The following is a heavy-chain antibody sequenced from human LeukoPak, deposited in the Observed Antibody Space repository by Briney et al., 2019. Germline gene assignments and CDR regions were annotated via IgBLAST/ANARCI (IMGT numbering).Heavy chain of an antibody. V-gene: IGHV1-2*02. CDR3: ARGLVVPAPSGVDF. CDR2: INPNSGGT. Sequence: GASVKVSCKASGYAFTGYYMHWVRQAPGDGLEWLGWINPNSGGTNYAQKFQGRVTMTRDTSNSTAYMELSRLRFADTAVYYCARGLVVPAPSGVDFWGQGTLVTVSS. CDR1: GYAFTGYY. J-gene: IGHJ4*02. D-gene: IGHD2-2*01.